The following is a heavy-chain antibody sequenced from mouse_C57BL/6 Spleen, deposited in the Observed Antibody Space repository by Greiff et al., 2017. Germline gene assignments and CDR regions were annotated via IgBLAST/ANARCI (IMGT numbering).Heavy chain of an antibody. CDR2: ISDGGSYT. CDR3: ARDERLGY. CDR1: GFTFSSYA. Sequence: DVMLVESGGGLVKPGGSLKLSCAASGFTFSSYAMSWVRQTPEKRLEWVATISDGGSYTYYPDNVKGRFTISRDNAKNNLYLQMSHLKSEDTAIYDCARDERLGYWGQGTTLTVSS. V-gene: IGHV5-4*01. D-gene: IGHD4-1*01. J-gene: IGHJ2*01.